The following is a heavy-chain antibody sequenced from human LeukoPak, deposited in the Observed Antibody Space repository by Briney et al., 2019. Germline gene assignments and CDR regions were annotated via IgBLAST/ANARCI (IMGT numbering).Heavy chain of an antibody. CDR3: ARGKNDFWSGYTFDY. CDR2: IYSGGST. Sequence: GSLRLSCAASGFTVSSNYMSWVRQAPGKGLEWVSVIYSGGSTYYADSVKGRFTISRDNSKNTLYLQMNSLRAEDTAVYYCARGKNDFWSGYTFDYWGQGTLVTVSS. V-gene: IGHV3-53*01. CDR1: GFTVSSNY. D-gene: IGHD3-3*01. J-gene: IGHJ4*02.